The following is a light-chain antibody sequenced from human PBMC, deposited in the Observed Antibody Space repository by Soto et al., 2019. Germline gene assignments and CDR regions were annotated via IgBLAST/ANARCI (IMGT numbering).Light chain of an antibody. V-gene: IGKV4-1*01. J-gene: IGKJ3*01. CDR3: QQYSIAPLT. CDR1: QSVLYSSNNKNY. Sequence: IVMTQSPDSLAVSLGERATINCKSSQSVLYSSNNKNYLAWYQQKPGQPPKLLIYWASTRESGVPDRFSVSGSGTDFTLTSSSLQAEDVAVSYCQQYSIAPLTFGPGTKVDIK. CDR2: WAS.